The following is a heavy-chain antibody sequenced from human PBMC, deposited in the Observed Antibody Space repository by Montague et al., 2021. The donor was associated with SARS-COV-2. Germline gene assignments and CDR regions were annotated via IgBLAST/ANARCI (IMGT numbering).Heavy chain of an antibody. CDR2: IYFSGSA. D-gene: IGHD3-16*01. CDR1: DASFNPYY. Sequence: SETLSLTCTVSDASFNPYYWIWIRQSPGKGLEYIGHIYFSGSANYNPSLRSRVAISIDTSKNQFSLKLMSVTAADTAIYFCARGIVTYYWYLDLWGPGALVTVSS. CDR3: ARGIVTYYWYLDL. J-gene: IGHJ2*01. V-gene: IGHV4-59*01.